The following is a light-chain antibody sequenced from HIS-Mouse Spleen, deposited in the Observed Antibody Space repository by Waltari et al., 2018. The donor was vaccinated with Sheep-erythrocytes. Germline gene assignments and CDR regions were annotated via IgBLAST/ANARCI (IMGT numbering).Light chain of an antibody. CDR1: KLGDKY. J-gene: IGLJ2*01. CDR2: QDT. CDR3: QAWDSSIVV. Sequence: SSELTQPPSVSVSPGQTASITCSGDKLGDKYACWYQQKPGQSPVLVIYQDTKRPSGSPARFSGSNSGNTATLTLSGTQAMDEADYYCQAWDSSIVVFGGGTKLTVL. V-gene: IGLV3-1*01.